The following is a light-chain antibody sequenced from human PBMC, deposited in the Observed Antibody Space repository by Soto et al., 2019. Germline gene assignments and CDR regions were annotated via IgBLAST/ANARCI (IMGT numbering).Light chain of an antibody. Sequence: QSVLTQPPSASGTPGQKVTISCSGSSSKIGDNYVYWHQQLPGTAPKLLIYMNNQRPSGVPDRFSGSKSGTSASLAISGFRSEDEADYYCAAWDDSLSGYVFGPGTKVTVL. CDR1: SSKIGDNY. CDR2: MNN. V-gene: IGLV1-47*01. J-gene: IGLJ1*01. CDR3: AAWDDSLSGYV.